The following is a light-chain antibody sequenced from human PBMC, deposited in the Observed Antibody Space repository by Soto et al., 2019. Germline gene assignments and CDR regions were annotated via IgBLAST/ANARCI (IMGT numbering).Light chain of an antibody. V-gene: IGLV2-14*01. CDR3: SSYTSSSIDYV. CDR2: EVS. CDR1: SSEVGGYNY. Sequence: QSALTQPASVSGSPGQSITISCPGTSSEVGGYNYVSWYQQHPDKAPKLMIYEVSNRPSGVSNRFSGSKSGNTASLTISGLQAEDEADYYCSSYTSSSIDYVFGTGTKLTVL. J-gene: IGLJ1*01.